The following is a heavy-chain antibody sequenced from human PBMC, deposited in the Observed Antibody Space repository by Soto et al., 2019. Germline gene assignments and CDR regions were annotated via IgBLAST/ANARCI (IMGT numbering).Heavy chain of an antibody. V-gene: IGHV5-10-1*01. CDR1: GYSFTSYW. D-gene: IGHD2-2*01. J-gene: IGHJ6*02. Sequence: PGESLKISGKGSGYSFTSYWISWVRQMPGKGLEWMGRIDPSDSYTNYSPSFQGHVTISADKSISTAYLQWSSLRASDTAMYYCPSRPRGYCSSTCCRDFGNYYRMAVGGQGTTVTVS. CDR2: IDPSDSYT. CDR3: PSRPRGYCSSTCCRDFGNYYRMAV.